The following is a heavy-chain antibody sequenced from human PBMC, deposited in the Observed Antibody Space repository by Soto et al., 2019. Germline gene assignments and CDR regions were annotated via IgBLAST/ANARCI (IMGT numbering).Heavy chain of an antibody. CDR1: GGYFSNHY. CDR3: GGGCGESSGWGSYYTGRDV. D-gene: IGHD6-25*01. V-gene: IGHV4-34*01. Sequence: PSETLSLTCAIYGGYFSNHYWNWIRQPPGKGQEWMGQLNHNGSPNYSPSLKSRLTISVDTSKHQFSLKLISVTAADPAVYFSGGGCGESSGWGSYYTGRDVLGQGPTGT. CDR2: LNHNGSP. J-gene: IGHJ6*02.